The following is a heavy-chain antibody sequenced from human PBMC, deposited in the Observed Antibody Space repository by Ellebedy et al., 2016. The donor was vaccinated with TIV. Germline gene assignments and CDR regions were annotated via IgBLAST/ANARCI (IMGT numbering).Heavy chain of an antibody. J-gene: IGHJ5*02. CDR2: ISAYNGNT. Sequence: AASVKVSCKASGYTFTIYGINWVRQAPGQGLEWMGWISAYNGNTNYAQKLQGRVTMTTDTSTSTAYMELRSLRSDDTAVYYCARDYYCSGGSCSDCFDPWGQGTLVIVSS. CDR1: GYTFTIYG. D-gene: IGHD2-15*01. CDR3: ARDYYCSGGSCSDCFDP. V-gene: IGHV1-18*04.